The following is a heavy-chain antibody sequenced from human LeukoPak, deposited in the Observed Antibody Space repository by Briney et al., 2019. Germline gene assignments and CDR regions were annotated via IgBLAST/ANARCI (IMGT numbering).Heavy chain of an antibody. Sequence: ASVKVSCKASGYTFTSYAMHWVRQAPGQRLEWMGWINAGNGNTKYSQKFQGRVTITRDTSASTAYMELSSLRSEDTAVYYCARGTRGSRRSYLYYYYYGMDVWGQGTTVTVSS. V-gene: IGHV1-3*01. J-gene: IGHJ6*02. CDR1: GYTFTSYA. D-gene: IGHD3-16*02. CDR2: INAGNGNT. CDR3: ARGTRGSRRSYLYYYYYGMDV.